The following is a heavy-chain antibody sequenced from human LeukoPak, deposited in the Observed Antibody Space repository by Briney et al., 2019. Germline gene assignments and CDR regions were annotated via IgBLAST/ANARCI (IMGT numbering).Heavy chain of an antibody. CDR2: IRYDASNT. CDR3: AKAPWFGELQDY. D-gene: IGHD3-10*01. J-gene: IGHJ4*02. Sequence: GRSLRLSCAASGLTFSSYGMHWVRRAPGKGLEWVAFIRYDASNTYYADSVKGRFTISRDNSKNTLYLQMNSLRAEDTAVYYCAKAPWFGELQDYWGQGTLVTVSS. CDR1: GLTFSSYG. V-gene: IGHV3-30*02.